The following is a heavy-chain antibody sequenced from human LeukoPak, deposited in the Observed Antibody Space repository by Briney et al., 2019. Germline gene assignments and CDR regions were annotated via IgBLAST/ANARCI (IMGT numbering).Heavy chain of an antibody. CDR1: GDSVSSNSAA. Sequence: SQTLSLTCAIFGDSVSSNSAAWNWIRQSPSRGLGWLGRTYYRSKWYNDYAVSVKSRITINPDTSKNQFSLQLSSVTPEDTAVYYCARILGVASLDAFDVWGQGTMVTVSS. J-gene: IGHJ3*01. CDR2: TYYRSKWYN. D-gene: IGHD2-8*02. CDR3: ARILGVASLDAFDV. V-gene: IGHV6-1*01.